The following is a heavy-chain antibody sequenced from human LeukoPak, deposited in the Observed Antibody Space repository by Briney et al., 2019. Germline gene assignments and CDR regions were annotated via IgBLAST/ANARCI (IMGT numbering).Heavy chain of an antibody. CDR2: TSYGGGA. Sequence: TLSLTCTVSGASVSRGGYYWSWIRQHPGKGLEWIGFTSYGGGAYYNPSLMSRITMSVDPSQNQFSLKMRDVTAADTAVYFCATAEWENFYFDSWGQGALVAVTS. CDR3: ATAEWENFYFDS. J-gene: IGHJ4*02. V-gene: IGHV4-31*03. CDR1: GASVSRGGYY. D-gene: IGHD1-26*01.